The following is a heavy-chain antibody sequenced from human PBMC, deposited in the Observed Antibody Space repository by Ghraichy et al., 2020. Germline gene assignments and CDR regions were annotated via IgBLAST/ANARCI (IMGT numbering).Heavy chain of an antibody. V-gene: IGHV1-3*01. Sequence: ASVKVSCKASGYTFTSYAMHWVRQAPGQRLEWMGWINAGNGNTKYSQKFQGRVTITRDTSASTAYMELSSLRSEDTAVYYCAREEAAAGGFDPWGQGTLVTVSS. D-gene: IGHD6-13*01. CDR3: AREEAAAGGFDP. CDR1: GYTFTSYA. CDR2: INAGNGNT. J-gene: IGHJ5*02.